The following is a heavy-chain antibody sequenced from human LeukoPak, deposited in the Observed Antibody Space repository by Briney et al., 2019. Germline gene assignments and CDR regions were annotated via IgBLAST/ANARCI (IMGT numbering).Heavy chain of an antibody. CDR1: GFTFSSYA. CDR3: AKNPRITILGVATFDY. Sequence: GGSLRLSCAASGFTFSSYAMSWVRQAPGKGLEWVSAISGSGGSTYYADSVKGRFTISRDNSKNTLYLQMNSLRAEDTAVYYCAKNPRITILGVATFDYWGQGTLVTVSS. CDR2: ISGSGGST. V-gene: IGHV3-23*01. J-gene: IGHJ4*02. D-gene: IGHD3-3*01.